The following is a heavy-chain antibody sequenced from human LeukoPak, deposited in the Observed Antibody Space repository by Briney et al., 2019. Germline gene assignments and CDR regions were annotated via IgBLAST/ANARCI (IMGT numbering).Heavy chain of an antibody. J-gene: IGHJ4*02. CDR3: ARGLGYWSGGSCSQAEFDY. CDR1: GGSISRGGYY. Sequence: SQTLCLTCTVSGGSISRGGYYWSWIRQHPGKGLEWIAYIYYSGTTYNNPSLKSRVTISVDTSKNQFSLKLSSVTAADTAVYYCARGLGYWSGGSCSQAEFDYWGQGTLVTVSS. D-gene: IGHD2-15*01. V-gene: IGHV4-31*03. CDR2: IYYSGTT.